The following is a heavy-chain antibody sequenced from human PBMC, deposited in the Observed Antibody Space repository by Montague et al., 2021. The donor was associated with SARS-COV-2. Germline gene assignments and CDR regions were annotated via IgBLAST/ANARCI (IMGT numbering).Heavy chain of an antibody. Sequence: SETLSLTCTVSSGSISSHYWSWIRQPPGKGLEWIGYVNYGGSTNYNSSLKSRVSISLDTSKNQFSLRLNSVTAAGTAVYYCARAVTTGIDWFDPWGQGTLVIVSS. J-gene: IGHJ5*02. CDR2: VNYGGST. CDR1: SGSISSHY. CDR3: ARAVTTGIDWFDP. D-gene: IGHD4-17*01. V-gene: IGHV4-59*11.